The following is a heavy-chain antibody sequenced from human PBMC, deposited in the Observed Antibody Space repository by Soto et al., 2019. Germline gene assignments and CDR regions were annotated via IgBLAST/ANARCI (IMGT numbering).Heavy chain of an antibody. J-gene: IGHJ6*02. CDR1: GFTFSSYA. V-gene: IGHV3-30-3*01. CDR2: ISYDGSNK. Sequence: QVQLVESGGGVVQPGRSLRLSCAASGFTFSSYAMHWVRQAPGKGLEWVAVISYDGSNKYYADSVKGRFTISRDNSKNTLYLQMNSLRAEDTAVYYCARDFDLGTQYGMDVWGQGTTVTVSS. D-gene: IGHD7-27*01. CDR3: ARDFDLGTQYGMDV.